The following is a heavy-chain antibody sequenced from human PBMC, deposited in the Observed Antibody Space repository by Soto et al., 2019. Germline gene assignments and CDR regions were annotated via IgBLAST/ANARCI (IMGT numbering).Heavy chain of an antibody. J-gene: IGHJ4*02. CDR2: IWFDGSNK. V-gene: IGHV3-33*01. D-gene: IGHD5-12*01. CDR1: GFTFTSYA. Sequence: QVHLVESGGGVVQPGRSLRLSCEASGFTFTSYAMHWVRQAPGKGLEWVAVIWFDGSNKFYADSVKGRFTISGDDSQNTLYLQMNSLSADDTAVYYCARDSEVVYTYGYTFDYWSQGTLVTVSS. CDR3: ARDSEVVYTYGYTFDY.